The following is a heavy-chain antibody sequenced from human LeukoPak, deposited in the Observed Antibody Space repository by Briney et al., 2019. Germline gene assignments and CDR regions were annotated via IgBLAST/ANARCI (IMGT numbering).Heavy chain of an antibody. D-gene: IGHD5-12*01. V-gene: IGHV3-11*01. CDR3: ASDIVATSGDF. J-gene: IGHJ4*02. Sequence: GGSLRLSCAASGFTFSDYYMSWIRQAPGKGLEWVAYITSSGDDIYYADSVKGRFTISRDNAKNALFLRMSSLRVEDTATYYCASDIVATSGDFWGQGTLVSVCS. CDR1: GFTFSDYY. CDR2: ITSSGDDI.